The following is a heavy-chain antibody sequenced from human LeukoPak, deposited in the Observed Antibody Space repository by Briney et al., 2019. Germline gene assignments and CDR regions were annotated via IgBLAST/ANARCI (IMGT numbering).Heavy chain of an antibody. J-gene: IGHJ4*02. CDR1: GYTFTGYY. CDR3: ARDMITFGGVIAPYDY. D-gene: IGHD3-16*02. CDR2: INPNSGGT. V-gene: IGHV1-2*02. Sequence: ASVKVSCKASGYTFTGYYMHWVRQAPGQGLEWMGWINPNSGGTNYAQKFQGRVTMTRDTSISTAYMELSRLRSDDTAVYYCARDMITFGGVIAPYDYWGQGTLVTVSS.